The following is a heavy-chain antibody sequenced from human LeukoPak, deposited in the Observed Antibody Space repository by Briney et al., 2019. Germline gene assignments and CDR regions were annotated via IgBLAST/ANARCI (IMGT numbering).Heavy chain of an antibody. V-gene: IGHV3-53*01. D-gene: IGHD4-17*01. CDR1: GFTVSSNY. J-gene: IGHJ4*02. CDR2: IYSGGST. Sequence: GGSLRLSCAASGFTVSSNYMSWVRQAPGKGLEWVSVIYSGGSTYYADSVKGRCTISRDNSKNTLYLQMNSLRAEDTAVYYCARGPYGDSPFDYWGQGTLVTVSS. CDR3: ARGPYGDSPFDY.